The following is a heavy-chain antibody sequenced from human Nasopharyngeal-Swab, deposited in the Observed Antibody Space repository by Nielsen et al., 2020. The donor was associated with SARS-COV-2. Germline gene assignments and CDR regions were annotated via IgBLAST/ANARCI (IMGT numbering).Heavy chain of an antibody. D-gene: IGHD6-19*01. CDR1: GYTFSNYW. CDR3: ARGYSSGWYDY. J-gene: IGHJ4*02. V-gene: IGHV5-51*01. CDR2: IYPGDSDT. Sequence: GESLKISCQGSGYTFSNYWIGWVRQMPGKGLEWMGVIYPGDSDTRYNPSLQRQVTISVVKSISTAYLQWNSLQASDSAIYYCARGYSSGWYDYWGQGAWSPSP.